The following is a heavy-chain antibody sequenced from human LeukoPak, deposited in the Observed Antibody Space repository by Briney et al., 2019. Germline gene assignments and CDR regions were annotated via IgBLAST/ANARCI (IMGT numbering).Heavy chain of an antibody. CDR2: IYYSGST. Sequence: PSETLSHTCPDASVSISNYYWSWNRQPPGKGLEWIGYIYYSGSTNYNPSLKSRVTISVDTSKNQFSLKLSSVTAADTAVYFCERHPARYNYGSNVDYWGQGTLVTVSS. CDR3: ERHPARYNYGSNVDY. V-gene: IGHV4-59*08. CDR1: SVSISNYY. J-gene: IGHJ4*02. D-gene: IGHD5-18*01.